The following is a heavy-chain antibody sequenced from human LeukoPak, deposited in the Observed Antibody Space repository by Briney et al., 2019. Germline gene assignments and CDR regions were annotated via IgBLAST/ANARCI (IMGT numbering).Heavy chain of an antibody. CDR1: GFTFSSFS. CDR3: ARDFSKYYLDY. V-gene: IGHV3-30-3*01. D-gene: IGHD6-13*01. CDR2: ISSEGSKK. J-gene: IGHJ4*02. Sequence: GTSLRLSCAASGFTFSSFSIHWDRQALGKGLEWVAVISSEGSKKFYADPVKGRFTISRDNSKNTLYLQMNSLRAEDTAVYYCARDFSKYYLDYWGQGTLVTVSS.